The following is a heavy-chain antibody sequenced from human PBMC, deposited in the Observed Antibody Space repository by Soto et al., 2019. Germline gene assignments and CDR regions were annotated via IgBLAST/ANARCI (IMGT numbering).Heavy chain of an antibody. J-gene: IGHJ5*01. D-gene: IGHD3-3*01. CDR3: ARDAYDFWSGWFDS. Sequence: EAQLVESGGGLVQPGGSLRLSCAASEFTFNSYRMNWVRQAPGKVLEWVASIKQDGSEKNYVDSVKGRFTISRDNAKNSLYLETNSLRAEDTAVYYCARDAYDFWSGWFDSWGQGTLVTVSS. V-gene: IGHV3-7*01. CDR2: IKQDGSEK. CDR1: EFTFNSYR.